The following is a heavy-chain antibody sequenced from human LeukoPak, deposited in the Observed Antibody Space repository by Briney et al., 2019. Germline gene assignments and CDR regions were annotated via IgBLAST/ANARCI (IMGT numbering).Heavy chain of an antibody. V-gene: IGHV3-21*01. CDR3: ARDYEIY. J-gene: IGHJ4*02. D-gene: IGHD5-12*01. CDR2: ISSSSYI. Sequence: GGSLRLSCAASGFTFSSYSMNWVRQAPGKGLEWVSSISSSSYIYYGDSVKGRFTISRDNAKDSLYLQMNSLRAEDTAVYYCARDYEIYWGQGTLVTVSS. CDR1: GFTFSSYS.